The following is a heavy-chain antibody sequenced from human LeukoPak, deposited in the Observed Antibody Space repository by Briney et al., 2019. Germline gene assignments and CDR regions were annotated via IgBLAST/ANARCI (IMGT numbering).Heavy chain of an antibody. Sequence: GASVKVSCKASGGTFSSYAISWVRQAPGQGREWMGGIIPIFGTANYAQKFQGRVTITTDESTSTAYMELSSLRSEDTALYYCARGVTIFGVPQPFGYWGQGTLVTVSS. J-gene: IGHJ4*02. V-gene: IGHV1-69*05. CDR3: ARGVTIFGVPQPFGY. D-gene: IGHD3-3*01. CDR1: GGTFSSYA. CDR2: IIPIFGTA.